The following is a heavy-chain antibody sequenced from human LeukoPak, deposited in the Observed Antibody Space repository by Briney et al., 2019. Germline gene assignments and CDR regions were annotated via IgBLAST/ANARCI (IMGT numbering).Heavy chain of an antibody. V-gene: IGHV4-61*01. CDR2: IYYSGST. CDR1: GGSISSGSYY. Sequence: PSETLSLTCTVSGGSISSGSYYWVWIRQPPGKGLEWIGYIYYSGSTNYNPSLKSRVTISVDTSKNQFSLKLSSVTAADTAVYYCARGVEMAKTPGAAYYYYMDVWGKGTTVTISS. J-gene: IGHJ6*03. CDR3: ARGVEMAKTPGAAYYYYMDV. D-gene: IGHD5-24*01.